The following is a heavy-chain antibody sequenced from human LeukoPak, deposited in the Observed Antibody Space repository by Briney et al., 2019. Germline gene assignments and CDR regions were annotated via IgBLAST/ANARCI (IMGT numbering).Heavy chain of an antibody. CDR2: IKQDGSEK. Sequence: GGSLRLSCAASGFTFSSYWMSWVRQAPGKGLEWVANIKQDGSEKYYVDSVKGRFTISRDNAKDSLHLQMNSLRAEDTAVYYCARERTVVTQVSFDYWGQGTLVTVSS. CDR1: GFTFSSYW. V-gene: IGHV3-7*01. CDR3: ARERTVVTQVSFDY. J-gene: IGHJ4*02. D-gene: IGHD4-23*01.